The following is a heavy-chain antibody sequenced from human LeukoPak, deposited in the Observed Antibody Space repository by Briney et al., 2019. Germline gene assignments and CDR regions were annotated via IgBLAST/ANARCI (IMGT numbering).Heavy chain of an antibody. CDR3: TTGYYYDSSGSSLVDY. CDR1: GFTFSNAW. CDR2: IKSKTDDGTT. Sequence: PGGSLRLSCAASGFTFSNAWMSWVRQAPGKGLEWVGRIKSKTDDGTTDYAAPVKGRFTISRDDSKNTLYLQMNSLKTEDTAVYYCTTGYYYDSSGSSLVDYWGQGTLVTVSS. J-gene: IGHJ4*02. D-gene: IGHD3-22*01. V-gene: IGHV3-15*01.